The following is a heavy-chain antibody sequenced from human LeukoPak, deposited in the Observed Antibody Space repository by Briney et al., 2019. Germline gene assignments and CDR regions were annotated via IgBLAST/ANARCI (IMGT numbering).Heavy chain of an antibody. V-gene: IGHV3-30*04. J-gene: IGHJ4*02. CDR2: ISYDGSNK. CDR3: TRVGYIDEGIDY. Sequence: SGGSLRLSCAASGFTFSSYAMHWVRQAPGKGLEWVAVISYDGSNKYYADSVKGRFTISRDNAKNSLYPQMNSLRAEDTAVYYCTRVGYIDEGIDYWGQGTLVTVSS. D-gene: IGHD5-24*01. CDR1: GFTFSSYA.